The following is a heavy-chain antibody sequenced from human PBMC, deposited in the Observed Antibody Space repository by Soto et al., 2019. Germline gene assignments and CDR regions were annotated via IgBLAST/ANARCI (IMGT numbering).Heavy chain of an antibody. Sequence: GGSLRLSCAASGFTFDDYSMNWVRQVPGKGLEWVSLISWDGGSTYYADSVKGRFTISRDNSKNSLYLQMNSLRTEDTALYYCAKDLGGMTDDAFDIWGQGTMVTVSS. CDR1: GFTFDDYS. V-gene: IGHV3-43*01. D-gene: IGHD2-21*02. CDR2: ISWDGGST. J-gene: IGHJ3*02. CDR3: AKDLGGMTDDAFDI.